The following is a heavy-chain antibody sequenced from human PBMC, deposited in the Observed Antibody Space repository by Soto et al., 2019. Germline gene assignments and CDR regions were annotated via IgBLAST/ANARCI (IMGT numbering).Heavy chain of an antibody. V-gene: IGHV4-39*01. CDR2: IYYSGST. CDR3: ARPFHDYSNYGMDV. CDR1: GGXISSSSYY. J-gene: IGHJ6*02. D-gene: IGHD4-4*01. Sequence: PSETLSLTCTVSGGXISSSSYYWGXIRQPPGKGLEWIGSIYYSGSTYYNPSLKSRVTISVDTSKNQFSLKLSSVTAADTAVYYCARPFHDYSNYGMDVWGQGTTVTVSS.